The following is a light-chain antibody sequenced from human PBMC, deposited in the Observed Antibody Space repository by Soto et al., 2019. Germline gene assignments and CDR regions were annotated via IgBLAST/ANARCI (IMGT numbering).Light chain of an antibody. J-gene: IGKJ3*01. CDR2: KAS. CDR1: QSINSW. V-gene: IGKV1-5*03. CDR3: QQYTNYPFT. Sequence: DIQMTQSPSTLSASVGDRVTITCRASQSINSWLAWYQQKPGKAPKLLIYKASTLESGVPSRFSGSGSGTEFTLTISSLPPDEFAAYYCQQYTNYPFTFGPGTKVDIK.